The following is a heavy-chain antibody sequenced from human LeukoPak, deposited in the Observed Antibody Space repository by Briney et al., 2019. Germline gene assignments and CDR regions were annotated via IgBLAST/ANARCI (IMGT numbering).Heavy chain of an antibody. D-gene: IGHD3-10*01. V-gene: IGHV4-34*01. Sequence: PSETLSLTCTVSGGSIRSYYWSWIRQPPGKGLEWIGEINHSGSTNYNPSLKSRVTISVDTSKNQFSLKLSSVSAADTAVYYCARGLYYYGSGNYFSYYMDVWGKGTTVTVSS. CDR1: GGSIRSYY. CDR3: ARGLYYYGSGNYFSYYMDV. J-gene: IGHJ6*03. CDR2: INHSGST.